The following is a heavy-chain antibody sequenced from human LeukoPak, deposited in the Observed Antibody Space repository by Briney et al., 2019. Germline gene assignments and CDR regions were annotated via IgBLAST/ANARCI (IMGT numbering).Heavy chain of an antibody. J-gene: IGHJ4*02. D-gene: IGHD6-19*01. CDR3: VKEQSSGWYRVADH. Sequence: GGSLRLSCAASGFTVSSDYMSWVRQPPGKGLEWVSVIYSGGSTNYADSVKGRFTISRDNSKNTLYLQMNSLRVEDTGLYYCVKEQSSGWYRVADHWGRGTLVIVSS. V-gene: IGHV3-53*03. CDR1: GFTVSSDY. CDR2: IYSGGST.